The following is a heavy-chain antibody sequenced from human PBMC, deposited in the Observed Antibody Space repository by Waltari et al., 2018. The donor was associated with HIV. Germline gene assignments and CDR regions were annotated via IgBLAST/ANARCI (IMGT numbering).Heavy chain of an antibody. Sequence: QLQLQESGPGLVKPSETLSLTCSVSGASISSSSSYWGWIRQPPGKGLEWIGHIYYSGGTYSNPSLKSRLTVSLDTSKSQVSLRLRSVTAADTAVYFCASGLSSGKSVDYWGQGTLVTVSS. CDR3: ASGLSSGKSVDY. D-gene: IGHD3-10*01. J-gene: IGHJ4*02. CDR2: IYYSGGT. CDR1: GASISSSSSY. V-gene: IGHV4-39*01.